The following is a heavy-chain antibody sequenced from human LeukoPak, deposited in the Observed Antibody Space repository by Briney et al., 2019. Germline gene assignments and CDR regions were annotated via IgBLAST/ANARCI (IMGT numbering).Heavy chain of an antibody. CDR1: GGSFSGYY. V-gene: IGHV4-34*01. Sequence: SETLSLTCAVYGGSFSGYYWSWIRQPPGKGLEWIGEINHSGSTNYNPSLKSRVTISVDKSKNQFSLKLSSVTAADTAVYYCAREGAVAGINYYFDYWGQGTLVTVSS. D-gene: IGHD6-19*01. CDR2: INHSGST. CDR3: AREGAVAGINYYFDY. J-gene: IGHJ4*02.